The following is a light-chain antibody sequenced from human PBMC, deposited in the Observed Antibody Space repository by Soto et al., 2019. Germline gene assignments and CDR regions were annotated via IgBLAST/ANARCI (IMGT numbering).Light chain of an antibody. CDR1: SSDVGGYNY. CDR2: EVS. J-gene: IGLJ2*01. CDR3: CSSTTSHVI. Sequence: QSALTQPASVSGSPGQSITISCTGTSSDVGGYNYVSWYQQHPNNAPKLMIYEVSNRPSGVSNRFSGSKSGNTASLTISGLHDEEEADYCCCSSTTSHVIFGGGTKLTVL. V-gene: IGLV2-14*01.